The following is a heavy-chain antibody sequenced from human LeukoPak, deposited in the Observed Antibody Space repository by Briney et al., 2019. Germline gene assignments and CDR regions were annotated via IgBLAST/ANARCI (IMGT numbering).Heavy chain of an antibody. CDR2: INHSGST. V-gene: IGHV4-34*01. D-gene: IGHD3-22*01. CDR3: ARVPNYYNSSGYPRYAFDI. CDR1: GGSFSGYY. J-gene: IGHJ3*02. Sequence: SETLSLTCAVYGGSFSGYYWSWIRQPPGKGLEWIGEINHSGSTNYNPYLKSRVTISVDTSKNQFSLKLSSVTAADTAVYYCARVPNYYNSSGYPRYAFDIWGQGTMVTVSS.